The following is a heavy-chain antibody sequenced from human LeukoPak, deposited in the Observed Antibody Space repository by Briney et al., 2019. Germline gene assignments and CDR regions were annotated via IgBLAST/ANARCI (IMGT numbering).Heavy chain of an antibody. CDR2: INHSGST. CDR3: ARAKYSYGYWYFDY. V-gene: IGHV4-34*01. D-gene: IGHD5-18*01. J-gene: IGHJ4*02. Sequence: PSETLSLTCAVYGGSLSNYYWTWIRQPPGKGLEWIGEINHSGSTNYNPSLKSRVTISVDTSKNQFSLKLSSVTAADTAVYYCARAKYSYGYWYFDYWGQGTLVTVSS. CDR1: GGSLSNYY.